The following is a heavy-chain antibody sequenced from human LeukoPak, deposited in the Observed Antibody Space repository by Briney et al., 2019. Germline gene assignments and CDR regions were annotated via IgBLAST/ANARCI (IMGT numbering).Heavy chain of an antibody. CDR1: GGTFSSYA. CDR2: IIPIFGTA. J-gene: IGHJ3*01. V-gene: IGHV1-69*06. D-gene: IGHD6-19*01. Sequence: GASVKVSCKASGGTFSSYAISWVRQAPGQGLEWMGGIIPIFGTANYAQKFQGRVTITADKSTGTAYMELSSLRSEDTAVYYCARDEIAVADLWGQGTMVTVSS. CDR3: ARDEIAVADL.